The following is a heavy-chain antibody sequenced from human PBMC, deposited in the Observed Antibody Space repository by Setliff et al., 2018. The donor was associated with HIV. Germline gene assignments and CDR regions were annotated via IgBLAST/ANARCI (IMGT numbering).Heavy chain of an antibody. Sequence: PSETLSLTCAVYGGSLGGYYWSWIRQPPGKGLEWIGVVNHSGNTNYIPSLKSRVTIALDTSKNQFTLNLSSVTAADTAVYYCARGFGDFSSMIYYYYGMDVWGQGTTVTV. V-gene: IGHV4-34*01. CDR2: VNHSGNT. CDR3: ARGFGDFSSMIYYYYGMDV. CDR1: GGSLGGYY. J-gene: IGHJ6*02. D-gene: IGHD3-10*01.